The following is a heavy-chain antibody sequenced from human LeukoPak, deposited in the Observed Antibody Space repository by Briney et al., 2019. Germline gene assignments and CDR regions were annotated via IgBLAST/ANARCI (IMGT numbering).Heavy chain of an antibody. CDR1: GFIFSTYA. Sequence: GGSLRLSCEASGFIFSTYAMSWVRQAPGKGLEWVSAISGSGGSTYYADSVKGRFTISRDNSKNTLYLQMNSLRAEDTAIYYCAKEGNYGGNSGCFDYWGLGTLVTVSS. J-gene: IGHJ4*02. V-gene: IGHV3-23*01. CDR3: AKEGNYGGNSGCFDY. D-gene: IGHD4-23*01. CDR2: ISGSGGST.